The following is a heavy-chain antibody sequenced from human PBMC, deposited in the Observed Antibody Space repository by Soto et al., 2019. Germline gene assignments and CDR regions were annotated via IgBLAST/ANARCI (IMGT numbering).Heavy chain of an antibody. J-gene: IGHJ3*02. V-gene: IGHV3-21*01. CDR2: ISSSSSYI. CDR3: ARHVLRFLEWSQGAFDI. Sequence: GGSLRLSCAASGFTFSSYSMNWVRQAPGKGLEWVSSISSSSSYIYYADSVKGRFTISRDNAKNSLYLQMNSLRAEDTAVYYCARHVLRFLEWSQGAFDIWGQGTMVTVSS. D-gene: IGHD3-3*01. CDR1: GFTFSSYS.